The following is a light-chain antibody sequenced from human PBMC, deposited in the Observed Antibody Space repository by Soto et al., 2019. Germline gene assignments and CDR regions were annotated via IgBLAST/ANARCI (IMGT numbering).Light chain of an antibody. Sequence: IQMTQSPSSLSASTGDRVTITCRASQGISSYLAWYQQKPGKAPKLLIYAASTLQSGVPSRFSGSGSGTDFTLTISCLQSEDFATYYCQQYYSYPYTFGQGTKLEIK. CDR2: AAS. CDR3: QQYYSYPYT. J-gene: IGKJ2*01. CDR1: QGISSY. V-gene: IGKV1-8*01.